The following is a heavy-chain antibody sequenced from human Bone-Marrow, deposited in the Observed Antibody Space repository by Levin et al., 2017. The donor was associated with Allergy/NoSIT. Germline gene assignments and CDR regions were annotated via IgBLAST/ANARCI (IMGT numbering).Heavy chain of an antibody. D-gene: IGHD3-10*01. CDR3: ANVGEDQAAFDI. Sequence: GGSLRLSCAASGFTFSSYGMHWVRQAPGKGLEWVAVISYDGSNKYYADSVKGRFTISRDNSKNTLYLQMNSLRAEDTAVYYCANVGEDQAAFDIWGQGTMVTVSS. CDR2: ISYDGSNK. CDR1: GFTFSSYG. J-gene: IGHJ3*02. V-gene: IGHV3-30*18.